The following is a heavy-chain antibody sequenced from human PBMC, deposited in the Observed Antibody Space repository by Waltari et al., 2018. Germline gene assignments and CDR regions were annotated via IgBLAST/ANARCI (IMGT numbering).Heavy chain of an antibody. CDR3: ARSVGYSYGLFDY. CDR1: GGSISSGGYS. CDR2: IYHSGST. J-gene: IGHJ4*02. V-gene: IGHV4-30-2*01. D-gene: IGHD5-18*01. Sequence: QLQLQESGSGLVKPSQTLSLTCAVSGGSISSGGYSWSWIRQPPGKGLEWIGYIYHSGSTYHNPSLKSLVTISVDRSKNQFSLKLSSVTAADTAVYYCARSVGYSYGLFDYWGQGTLVTVSS.